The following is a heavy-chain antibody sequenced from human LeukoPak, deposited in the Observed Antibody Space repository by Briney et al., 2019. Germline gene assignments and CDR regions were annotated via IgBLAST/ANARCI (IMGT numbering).Heavy chain of an antibody. D-gene: IGHD6-13*01. CDR2: IYHSGST. Sequence: PSGTLSLTCAVSGGSISSSNWWSWVRQPPGKGLEWIGEIYHSGSTNYNPSLKSRVTISVDKSKNQFSLKLSSVTAADTAVYYCARGNPGYSSSWYPRRTNWFDPWGQGTLVTVSS. J-gene: IGHJ5*02. CDR1: GGSISSSNW. V-gene: IGHV4-4*02. CDR3: ARGNPGYSSSWYPRRTNWFDP.